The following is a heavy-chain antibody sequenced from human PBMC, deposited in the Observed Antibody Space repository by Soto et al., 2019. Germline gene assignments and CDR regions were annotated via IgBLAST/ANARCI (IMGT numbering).Heavy chain of an antibody. CDR1: GFTFSSYW. CDR3: AREQLQVVIPDY. D-gene: IGHD6-13*01. CDR2: IKQDGSEK. Sequence: EVQLVESGGGLVQPGGSLRLSCAASGFTFSSYWMNWVRQAPGKGLEWVANIKQDGSEKYYVDSVKGRFTISRDNTKNSFYLQMNSLRAEDTAVYYCAREQLQVVIPDYWGQGTLFTVSS. V-gene: IGHV3-7*01. J-gene: IGHJ4*02.